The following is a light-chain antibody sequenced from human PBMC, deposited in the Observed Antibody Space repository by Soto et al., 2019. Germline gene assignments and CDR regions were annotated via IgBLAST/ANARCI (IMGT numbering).Light chain of an antibody. CDR3: SSYTGSSTLV. V-gene: IGLV2-14*01. Sequence: QSVLTQPASVSGSPGQSITISCTGTSSDVGGYNYVSWYRQHPGKAPKLMIYEVSNRPSGVSNRFSGSKSGNTASLTISGLQADDEADYYCSSYTGSSTLVFGGGTKLTVL. CDR2: EVS. CDR1: SSDVGGYNY. J-gene: IGLJ3*02.